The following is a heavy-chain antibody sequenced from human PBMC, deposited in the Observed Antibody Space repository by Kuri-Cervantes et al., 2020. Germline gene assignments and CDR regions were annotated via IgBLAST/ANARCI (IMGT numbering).Heavy chain of an antibody. CDR1: GYTFTSYG. D-gene: IGHD6-19*01. CDR2: ISAYNGNT. V-gene: IGHV1-18*01. Sequence: ASVKVSCKASGYTFTSYGISWVRQAPGQGLEWMGWISAYNGNTNYAQKLQGRVTMTTDTSTSTAYMELRSLRSDDTAVYYCARATQSYSSGWYKDLDYWGQGTRVTCAS. J-gene: IGHJ4*02. CDR3: ARATQSYSSGWYKDLDY.